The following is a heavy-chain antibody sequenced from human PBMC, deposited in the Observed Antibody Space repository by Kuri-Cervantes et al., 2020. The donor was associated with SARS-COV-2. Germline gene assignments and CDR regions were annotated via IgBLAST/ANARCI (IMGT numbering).Heavy chain of an antibody. CDR2: ISYDGSNK. D-gene: IGHD3-3*01. Sequence: GESLKISCAASGFTFSSYAMHWVRQAPGKGLEWVAVISYDGSNKHYADSVKGRFTISRDNSKNTLYLQMNSLRAEDTAVYYCARDYTPYYDFWSGYFYYYCMDVWGQGTTVTVSS. V-gene: IGHV3-30-3*01. CDR1: GFTFSSYA. J-gene: IGHJ6*01. CDR3: ARDYTPYYDFWSGYFYYYCMDV.